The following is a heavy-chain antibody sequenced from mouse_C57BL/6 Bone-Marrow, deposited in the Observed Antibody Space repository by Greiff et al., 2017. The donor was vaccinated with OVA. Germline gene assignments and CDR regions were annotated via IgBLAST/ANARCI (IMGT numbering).Heavy chain of an antibody. CDR2: IDPSDGYT. J-gene: IGHJ2*01. CDR1: GYTFTSYW. CDR3: ARKGQLRSLDY. Sequence: VQLQQPGAELVKPGASVKLSCKASGYTFTSYWIQWVKQRPGQGLEWIGEIDPSDGYTNYNQKFKGKATLTADKASSTAYMQLSSLTSEDSAVYFCARKGQLRSLDYWGQGTTLTVSS. V-gene: IGHV1-50*01. D-gene: IGHD3-2*02.